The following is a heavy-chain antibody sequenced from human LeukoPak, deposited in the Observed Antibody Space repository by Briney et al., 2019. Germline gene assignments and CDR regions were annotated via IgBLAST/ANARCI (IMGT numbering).Heavy chain of an antibody. CDR3: ARAGSYPPYWFDP. Sequence: SETLSLTCSVSGDSIRSPGYYWGWTRQPPGRGLEWVGSIYYSGSTFYNPSLKSRAAISVDTSKNQFSLKLSSVTAADTAIYYCARAGSYPPYWFDPWGQATLVTDSS. CDR1: GDSIRSPGYY. J-gene: IGHJ5*02. V-gene: IGHV4-39*07. CDR2: IYYSGST. D-gene: IGHD3-10*01.